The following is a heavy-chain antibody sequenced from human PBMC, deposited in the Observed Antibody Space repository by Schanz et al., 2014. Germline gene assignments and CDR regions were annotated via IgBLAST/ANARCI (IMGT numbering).Heavy chain of an antibody. V-gene: IGHV3-23*04. CDR1: GFTFSTFA. J-gene: IGHJ3*02. CDR2: ISGSGGST. Sequence: EVQLVESGGDLVQPGGSLRLSCSASGFTFSTFAMHWVRQAPGKGLEWVSAISGSGGSTYYADSVKGRFTISRDNSKSTLYLQMSSLRAEDTAVYYCAKGRFGELSAFDIWGQGTMVTVSS. CDR3: AKGRFGELSAFDI. D-gene: IGHD3-10*01.